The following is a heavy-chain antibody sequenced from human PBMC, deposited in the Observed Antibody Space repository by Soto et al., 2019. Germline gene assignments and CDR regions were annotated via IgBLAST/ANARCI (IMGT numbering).Heavy chain of an antibody. J-gene: IGHJ6*03. Sequence: SETLSLTCTVSGGSISSGGYYWSWIRQHPGKGLEWIGYIYYSGSTYYNPSLKSRVTISVDTSKNQFSLKLSSVTAADTAVYYCARDSAMGLSNSYYYYYYYMDVWGKGTTVTVSS. CDR2: IYYSGST. V-gene: IGHV4-31*03. D-gene: IGHD3-16*02. CDR1: GGSISSGGYY. CDR3: ARDSAMGLSNSYYYYYYYMDV.